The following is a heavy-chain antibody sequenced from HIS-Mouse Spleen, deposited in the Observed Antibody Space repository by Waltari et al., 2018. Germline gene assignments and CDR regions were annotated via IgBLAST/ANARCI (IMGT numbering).Heavy chain of an antibody. CDR2: IYYSGST. Sequence: QLQLQESGPGLVKPSETLSLTCTVPGCSISSSSYYWGWIRQPPGKGLEWIGSIYYSGSTYYNPSLKSRVTISVDTSKNQFSLKLSSVTAADTAVYYCARDYGDNWFDPWGQGTLVTVSS. D-gene: IGHD4-17*01. V-gene: IGHV4-39*07. CDR1: GCSISSSSYY. CDR3: ARDYGDNWFDP. J-gene: IGHJ5*02.